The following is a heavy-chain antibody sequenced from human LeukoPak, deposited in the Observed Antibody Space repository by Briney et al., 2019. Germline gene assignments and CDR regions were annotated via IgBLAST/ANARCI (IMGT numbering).Heavy chain of an antibody. V-gene: IGHV4-61*02. CDR2: IYPSGNT. CDR1: GGSINSGSYS. Sequence: SQTLSLTCTVSGGSINSGSYSWSWIRQPAGKGLEWIGRIYPSGNTNYNPSLKSRVTISVDTSKNQFSLKLSSVTAADTAVYHCARGIKDFWSGYELWDAFDIWGQGTMVTVSS. CDR3: ARGIKDFWSGYELWDAFDI. D-gene: IGHD3-3*01. J-gene: IGHJ3*02.